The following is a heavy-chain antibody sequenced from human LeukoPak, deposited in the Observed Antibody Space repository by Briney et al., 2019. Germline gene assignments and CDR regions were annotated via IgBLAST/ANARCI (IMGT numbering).Heavy chain of an antibody. V-gene: IGHV1-2*02. CDR1: GYTFTGYY. D-gene: IGHD3-10*01. CDR2: INPNSGGT. J-gene: IGHJ3*02. Sequence: ASVKVSCKASGYTFTGYYMHWARQAPGQGLEWMGWINPNSGGTNYAQKFQGRVTMTRDTSISTAYMELSRLRSDDTAVYYCARLLWFSGARHAFDIWGQGTMVTVSS. CDR3: ARLLWFSGARHAFDI.